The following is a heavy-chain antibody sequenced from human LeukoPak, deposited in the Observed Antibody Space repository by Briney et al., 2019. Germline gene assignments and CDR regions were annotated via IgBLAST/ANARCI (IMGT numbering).Heavy chain of an antibody. CDR2: IYYSGNT. D-gene: IGHD1-1*01. CDR1: GGSISSYY. V-gene: IGHV4-59*04. J-gene: IGHJ4*02. CDR3: SRQGTLAIDY. Sequence: PSETLSLTCTVSGGSISSYYWSWIRQPPGKGLEWIGYIYYSGNTYYNPSLKSRVTISVDTSKNQFSLKLSSVTAADTALYYCSRQGTLAIDYWGQGTLVTVSS.